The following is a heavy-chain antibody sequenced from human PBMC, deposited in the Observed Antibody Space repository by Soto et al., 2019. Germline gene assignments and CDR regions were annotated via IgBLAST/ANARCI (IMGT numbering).Heavy chain of an antibody. V-gene: IGHV4-31*03. Sequence: PSETLSHTCTVSACSISSGGYYWSWIRQHPKKGLEWIGYIYYSGSTYYNPSLKSRVTISVDTSKNQFSLKLSSVTAADTAVYYCARDRTSLTSSYGNAFDIWGQGTMVTVSS. D-gene: IGHD2-2*01. CDR2: IYYSGST. CDR1: ACSISSGGYY. J-gene: IGHJ3*02. CDR3: ARDRTSLTSSYGNAFDI.